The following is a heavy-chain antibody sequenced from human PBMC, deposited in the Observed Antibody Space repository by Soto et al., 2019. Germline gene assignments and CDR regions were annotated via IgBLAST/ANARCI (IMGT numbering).Heavy chain of an antibody. V-gene: IGHV4-61*01. CDR3: ARDQGLGAGDFDV. CDR1: GGSVRSGTYY. J-gene: IGHJ2*01. D-gene: IGHD7-27*01. CDR2: IYRGSP. Sequence: QVQLQEAGPGQVKPSETLSLTCTVSGGSVRSGTYYYWSWIRQPAGKGLEWMGYIYRGSPNYNPSLESRVTISVDTSKTQFALMLRSVTAADTSVYYCARDQGLGAGDFDVWGRGSLVTVSS.